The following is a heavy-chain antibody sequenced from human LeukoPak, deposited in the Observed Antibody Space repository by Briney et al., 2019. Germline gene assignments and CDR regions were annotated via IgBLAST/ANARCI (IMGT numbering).Heavy chain of an antibody. Sequence: PSETLSLTCTVSGGSISSYYWSWIRQPPGKGLEWVSAISGSGGSTYYADSVKGRFTISRDNSKNTLYLQMNSLRAEDTAVYYCAKEWDDSTFFDYWGQGTLVTVSS. CDR1: GGSISSYY. CDR3: AKEWDDSTFFDY. CDR2: ISGSGGST. J-gene: IGHJ4*02. D-gene: IGHD3-22*01. V-gene: IGHV3-23*01.